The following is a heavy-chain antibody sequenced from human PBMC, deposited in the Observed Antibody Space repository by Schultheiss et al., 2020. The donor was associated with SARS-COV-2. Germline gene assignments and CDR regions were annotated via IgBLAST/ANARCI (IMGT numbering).Heavy chain of an antibody. CDR3: ARELTTVTTTDDY. CDR1: GCTFTGYY. CDR2: INPNSGGT. J-gene: IGHJ4*02. D-gene: IGHD4-17*01. Sequence: ASVKVSCKASGCTFTGYYMHWVRQAPGQGLEWMGWINPNSGGTNYAQKFQGRVTMTRDTSISTAYMELSRLRSDDTAVYYCARELTTVTTTDDYWGQGTLVTVSS. V-gene: IGHV1-2*02.